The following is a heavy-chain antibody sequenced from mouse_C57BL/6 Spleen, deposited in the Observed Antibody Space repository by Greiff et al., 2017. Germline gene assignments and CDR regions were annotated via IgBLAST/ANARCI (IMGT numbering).Heavy chain of an antibody. CDR3: AREGGYAANFDY. J-gene: IGHJ2*01. CDR2: ISDGGSYT. V-gene: IGHV5-4*01. D-gene: IGHD2-2*01. CDR1: GFTFSSYA. Sequence: EVMLVESGGGLVKPGGSLKLSCAASGFTFSSYAMSWVRQTPEKRLEWVATISDGGSYTYYPDNVKGRFTISRDNAKNNLYLQMSHLKSEDTAMYYCAREGGYAANFDYWGQGTTLTVSS.